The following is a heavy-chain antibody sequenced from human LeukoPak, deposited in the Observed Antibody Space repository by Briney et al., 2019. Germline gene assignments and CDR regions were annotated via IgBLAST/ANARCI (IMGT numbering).Heavy chain of an antibody. V-gene: IGHV3-23*01. CDR2: IGASGAGT. CDR3: AKDDNGVYVRWFDP. D-gene: IGHD4-17*01. Sequence: GGSLRLSCAASGFTFNAYAMSWVRQAPGKGLEWLSSIGASGAGTYYDASGKGRFILSRDNSKNTLYLQMNSHRVDDTAVYYCAKDDNGVYVRWFDPWGQGPLVPVSS. CDR1: GFTFNAYA. J-gene: IGHJ5*02.